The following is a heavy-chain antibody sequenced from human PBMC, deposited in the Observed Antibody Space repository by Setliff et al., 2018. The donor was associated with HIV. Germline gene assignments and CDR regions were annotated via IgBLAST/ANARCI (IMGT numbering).Heavy chain of an antibody. CDR1: GFTLSNYW. CDR3: ARGQFRLRPDSLDL. Sequence: PGGSLRLSCSASGFTLSNYWMSWVRQAPGKGLEWVANIKQDGSEMYYVDSVKGRFTISRDNAKNTLYLQMNSLRAEDTAVYYCARGQFRLRPDSLDLWGRGTLVTVSS. D-gene: IGHD2-21*02. J-gene: IGHJ3*01. CDR2: IKQDGSEM. V-gene: IGHV3-7*03.